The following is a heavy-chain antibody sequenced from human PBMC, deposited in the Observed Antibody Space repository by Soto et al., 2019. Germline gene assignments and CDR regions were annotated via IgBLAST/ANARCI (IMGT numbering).Heavy chain of an antibody. CDR2: ISSSSSYI. V-gene: IGHV3-21*01. D-gene: IGHD2-2*01. CDR3: ARAGPVVVPAFYYYMDV. J-gene: IGHJ6*03. Sequence: GGSLRLSCAASGFTFSSYSMNWVRQAPGKGLEWVSSISSSSSYIYYADSVKGRFTISRDNAKNSLYLQMNSLRAEDTAVYYCARAGPVVVPAFYYYMDVWGKGTTVTVSS. CDR1: GFTFSSYS.